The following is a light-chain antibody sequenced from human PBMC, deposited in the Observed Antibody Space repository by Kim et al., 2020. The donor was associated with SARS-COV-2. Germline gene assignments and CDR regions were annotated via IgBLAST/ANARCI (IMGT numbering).Light chain of an antibody. CDR2: DVS. CDR3: SSYTSSSTLL. CDR1: SSDIGAYNY. Sequence: GQSITISCTGTSSDIGAYNYVSWYQQHPGKVPKLMIYDVSNRPSGVSNRFSASKSGNTASLTISGLQAEDEADYYCSSYTSSSTLLFGGGTQLTVL. V-gene: IGLV2-14*03. J-gene: IGLJ2*01.